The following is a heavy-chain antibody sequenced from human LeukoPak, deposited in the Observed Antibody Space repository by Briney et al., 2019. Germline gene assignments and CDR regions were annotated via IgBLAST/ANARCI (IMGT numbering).Heavy chain of an antibody. CDR1: GGTFSSYA. CDR2: IIPIFGTA. V-gene: IGHV1-69*01. CDR3: ARSERDATVTTDY. Sequence: SVKVSCKASGGTFSSYAISWVRQAPGQGLEWMGGIIPIFGTANYAQKFQGRVTITAGESTSTAYMELSSLRSEDTAVYYCARSERDATVTTDYWGQGTLVTVSS. D-gene: IGHD4-17*01. J-gene: IGHJ4*02.